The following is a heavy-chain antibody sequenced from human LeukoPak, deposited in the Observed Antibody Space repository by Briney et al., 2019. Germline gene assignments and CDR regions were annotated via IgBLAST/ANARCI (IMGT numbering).Heavy chain of an antibody. CDR2: IYYSGST. Sequence: SETLSLTCTVSGGSISSSSYYWGWIRQPPGKGLEWIGSIYYSGSTYYNPSLKSRVTISVDTSKNQFSLKLSSVTAADTAVYYCASGGGGYSYGPDWYFDLWGRGTLVTVSS. CDR3: ASGGGGYSYGPDWYFDL. CDR1: GGSISSSSYY. D-gene: IGHD5-18*01. J-gene: IGHJ2*01. V-gene: IGHV4-39*07.